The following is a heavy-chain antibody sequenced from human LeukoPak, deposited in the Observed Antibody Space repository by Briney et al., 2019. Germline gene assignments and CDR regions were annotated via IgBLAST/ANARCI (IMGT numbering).Heavy chain of an antibody. V-gene: IGHV7-4-1*02. J-gene: IGHJ4*02. Sequence: VASVNVSCKASGYPFSAHFLNWVRQAPGQGLEWMGNIDTTTGNPRYAQDFTGRFVFSLDTSVSTAYLQITSLKADDTAAYYCVRGTPTPGMDYWGQGTQVTVSS. CDR2: IDTTTGNP. D-gene: IGHD3-10*01. CDR3: VRGTPTPGMDY. CDR1: GYPFSAHF.